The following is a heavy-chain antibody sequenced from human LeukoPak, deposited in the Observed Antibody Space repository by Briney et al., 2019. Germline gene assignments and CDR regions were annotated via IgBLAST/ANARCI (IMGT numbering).Heavy chain of an antibody. CDR2: VYNSGDT. CDR1: GGSTSSDY. D-gene: IGHD3-16*01. Sequence: SGTLSLTCTVSGGSTSSDYWSWIRQSPGKGLEWVGYVYNSGDTGKNPSLKSRVTILLDTSKNQCSLKLTSVSAADTAVYYCARLKLGAYFDLWGRGTLVTVSS. J-gene: IGHJ2*01. CDR3: ARLKLGAYFDL. V-gene: IGHV4-59*08.